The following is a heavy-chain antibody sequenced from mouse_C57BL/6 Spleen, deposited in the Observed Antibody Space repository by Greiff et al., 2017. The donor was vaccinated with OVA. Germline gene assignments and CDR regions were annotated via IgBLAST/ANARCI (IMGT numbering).Heavy chain of an antibody. D-gene: IGHD1-1*01. V-gene: IGHV1-19*01. Sequence: EVKLMESGPVLVKPGASVKMSCKASGYTFTDYYMNWVKQSHGKSLEWIGVINPYNGGTSYNQKFKGKATLTVDKSSSTAYMELNSLTSEDSAVYYCASGVNYGSSYHPFDYWGQGTTLTVSS. J-gene: IGHJ2*01. CDR1: GYTFTDYY. CDR2: INPYNGGT. CDR3: ASGVNYGSSYHPFDY.